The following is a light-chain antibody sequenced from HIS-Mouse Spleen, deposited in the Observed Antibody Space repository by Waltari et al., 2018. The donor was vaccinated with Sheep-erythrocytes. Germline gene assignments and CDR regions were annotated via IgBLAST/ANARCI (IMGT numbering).Light chain of an antibody. CDR2: AAS. J-gene: IGKJ4*01. CDR1: QGMSSW. V-gene: IGKV1-12*01. CDR3: QQRSNWPPLT. Sequence: DIQMTQSPSSVSASVGDRVTITCRASQGMSSWLAWYQQKPGKAPNLRIYAASSLQSGVPSRFSGSGSGTDFTLTISSLQPEDFAVYYCQQRSNWPPLTFGGGTKVEIK.